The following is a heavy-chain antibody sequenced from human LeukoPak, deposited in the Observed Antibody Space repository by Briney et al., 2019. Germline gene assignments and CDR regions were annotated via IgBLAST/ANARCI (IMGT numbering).Heavy chain of an antibody. CDR1: GYTFTGYY. CDR3: ARYFYDSSGSSSDAYDI. J-gene: IGHJ3*02. D-gene: IGHD3-22*01. Sequence: ASVKVSCKTSGYTFTGYYMHWVRQAPGQGLEWMGWINSNSGGTNYAQRFQGRVTMTRDTSISTAYMELCRLRSDDSAVYYCARYFYDSSGSSSDAYDIWGQGTMVTVSP. CDR2: INSNSGGT. V-gene: IGHV1-2*02.